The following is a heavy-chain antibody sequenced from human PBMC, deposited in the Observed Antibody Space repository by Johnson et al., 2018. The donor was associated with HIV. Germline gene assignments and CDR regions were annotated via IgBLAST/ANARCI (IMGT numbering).Heavy chain of an antibody. CDR1: GFTFSSYG. J-gene: IGHJ3*02. CDR2: IWYDGSNK. D-gene: IGHD6-13*01. CDR3: TTDLAAVGSGAFDI. V-gene: IGHV3-33*08. Sequence: QVQLVESGGGLVKPGGSLRLSCAASGFTFSSYGMHWVRQSPGKGLEWVAVIWYDGSNKYYADSVKGRFTISRDNSKNTLYLQMSSLKTEDTAIYSCTTDLAAVGSGAFDIWGQGTRVTVSS.